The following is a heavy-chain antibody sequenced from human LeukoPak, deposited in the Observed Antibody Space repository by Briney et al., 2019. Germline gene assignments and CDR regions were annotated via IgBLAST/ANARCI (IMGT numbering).Heavy chain of an antibody. D-gene: IGHD5-18*01. V-gene: IGHV4-34*01. Sequence: SETLSLTCAVYGGSFSGYYWSWIRQPPGKGLEWIGGINHSGSTNYNPSLKSRVTISVDTSKTQSSLKLSSVTAADTAVYYCAIDMDTAYFDYCGQGTLVTVSS. CDR1: GGSFSGYY. CDR3: AIDMDTAYFDY. J-gene: IGHJ4*02. CDR2: INHSGST.